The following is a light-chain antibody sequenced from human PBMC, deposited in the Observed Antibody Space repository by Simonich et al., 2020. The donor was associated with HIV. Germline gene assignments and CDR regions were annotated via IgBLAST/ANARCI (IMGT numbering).Light chain of an antibody. Sequence: QSALTQPASVSGSPGQSITISCTETSSDVGGYKFVSWYQQHQGKAPKFMIYDVSKRPSVVSNRFAGSKSGNTASLTISGLQAEDEADYYCSSYTSSSTWVFGGGTKLTVL. CDR2: DVS. CDR1: SSDVGGYKF. V-gene: IGLV2-14*01. CDR3: SSYTSSSTWV. J-gene: IGLJ3*02.